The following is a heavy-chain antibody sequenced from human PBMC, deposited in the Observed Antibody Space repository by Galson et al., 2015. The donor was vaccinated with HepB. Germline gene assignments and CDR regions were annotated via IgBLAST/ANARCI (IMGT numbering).Heavy chain of an antibody. Sequence: SLRLSCAASGFTFSSHSMHWVRQAPGKGLEWVAVISYDGSNKYYGDSLKGRCIISRDNSKNTLFLQMDSLRGEDTAVYYCARDISVGGVAMLPEYWGQGTLVIVSS. J-gene: IGHJ4*02. CDR1: GFTFSSHS. D-gene: IGHD2-8*02. V-gene: IGHV3-30*04. CDR2: ISYDGSNK. CDR3: ARDISVGGVAMLPEY.